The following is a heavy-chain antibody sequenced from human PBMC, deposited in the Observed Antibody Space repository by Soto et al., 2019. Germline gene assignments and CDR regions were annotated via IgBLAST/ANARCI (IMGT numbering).Heavy chain of an antibody. CDR1: GFTFSSYW. D-gene: IGHD5-18*01. CDR3: ARGDCDRFDGNGYLARH. Sequence: EVQLVESGGGSIQPGGSLRLSCVASGFTFSSYWMHWVRQAPGKGLVWVSRIKSDGSGTYYADSVDGRLTISRDNAKNKLYPEMDRLGGEDTGLDFCARGDCDRFDGNGYLARHWGQGTLVTVSS. V-gene: IGHV3-74*01. J-gene: IGHJ4*02. CDR2: IKSDGSGT.